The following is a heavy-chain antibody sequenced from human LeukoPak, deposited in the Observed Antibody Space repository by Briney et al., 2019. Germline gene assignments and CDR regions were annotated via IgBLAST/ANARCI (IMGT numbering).Heavy chain of an antibody. D-gene: IGHD3-22*01. CDR2: IYYSGST. CDR3: ARLRTYYYDSSGFRTSYYFDY. Sequence: SETLSLTCTVSGGSISSSSYYWGWIRQPPGKGLEWIGSIYYSGSTYYNPSLKSRVTMSVDTSKNQFSLKLSSVTAADTAVYYCARLRTYYYDSSGFRTSYYFDYWGQGTLVTVSS. J-gene: IGHJ4*02. V-gene: IGHV4-39*07. CDR1: GGSISSSSYY.